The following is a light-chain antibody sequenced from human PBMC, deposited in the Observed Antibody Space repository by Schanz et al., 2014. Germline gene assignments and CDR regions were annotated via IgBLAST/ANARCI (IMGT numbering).Light chain of an antibody. Sequence: QSALTQPPSASGSPGQSVTISCTGTSSDVGGYNFVSWYQQHPGKVPKLMIYDVSYRPSGVSDRFSGSKSGNTASLTVSGLQAEDEAEYYCSSNVGSNNVQFGGGTKLTVL. CDR3: SSNVGSNNVQ. V-gene: IGLV2-8*01. J-gene: IGLJ3*02. CDR1: SSDVGGYNF. CDR2: DVS.